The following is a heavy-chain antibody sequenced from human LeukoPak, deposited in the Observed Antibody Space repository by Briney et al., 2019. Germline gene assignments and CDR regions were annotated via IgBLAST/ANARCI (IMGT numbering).Heavy chain of an antibody. CDR3: ARALSSSWYAFRSNWFDP. CDR2: IYSGGST. V-gene: IGHV3-53*01. D-gene: IGHD6-13*01. J-gene: IGHJ5*02. CDR1: GFTVSSNY. Sequence: GGSLRLSCAASGFTVSSNYMSWVRQAPGKGLEWVSVIYSGGSTYFADSVKGRFTISRDYSKNTLYLQINSLRAEDTAVYYCARALSSSWYAFRSNWFDPWGQGTLVTVSS.